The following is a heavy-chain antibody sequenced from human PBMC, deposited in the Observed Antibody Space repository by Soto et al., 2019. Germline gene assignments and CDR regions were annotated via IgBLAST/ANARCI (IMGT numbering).Heavy chain of an antibody. D-gene: IGHD6-13*01. J-gene: IGHJ6*02. CDR3: AKDRDSSSWYGVYYYYYGMDV. V-gene: IGHV3-30*18. CDR1: GFTFSSYG. CDR2: ISYDGSNK. Sequence: GGSLRLSCAASGFTFSSYGMHWVRQAPGKGLEWVAVISYDGSNKYYADSVKGRFTISRDNSKNTLYLQMNSLRAEDTAVYYCAKDRDSSSWYGVYYYYYGMDVWGQGTTVTVSS.